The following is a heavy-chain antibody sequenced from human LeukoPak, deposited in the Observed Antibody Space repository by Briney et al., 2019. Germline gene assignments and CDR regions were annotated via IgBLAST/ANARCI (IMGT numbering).Heavy chain of an antibody. CDR2: IYYSGST. J-gene: IGHJ3*02. V-gene: IGHV4-59*01. CDR3: ARELLWFGDPAGAFDI. Sequence: PSETLSLTCTVSGGSISNYYWRWIRQPPGKGLEWIGYIYYSGSTNYNPSLKSRVTISVDTSKNQFSLKLSSVTAADTAVYYCARELLWFGDPAGAFDIWGQGTMVTVSS. D-gene: IGHD3-10*01. CDR1: GGSISNYY.